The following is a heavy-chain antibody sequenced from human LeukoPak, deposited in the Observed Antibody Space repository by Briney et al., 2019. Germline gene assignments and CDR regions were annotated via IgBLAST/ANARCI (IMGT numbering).Heavy chain of an antibody. CDR2: ISSSSSYI. CDR3: ARARVPRGYSGYDLKNWFDP. V-gene: IGHV3-21*01. Sequence: GGSLRVSCAASGFTFSSYSMNWVRQAPGKWLEWVSSISSSSSYIYYADSVKGRFTISRDNAKNSLYLQMNSLRAEDTAVDYCARARVPRGYSGYDLKNWFDPWGQGTLVTVSS. D-gene: IGHD5-12*01. CDR1: GFTFSSYS. J-gene: IGHJ5*02.